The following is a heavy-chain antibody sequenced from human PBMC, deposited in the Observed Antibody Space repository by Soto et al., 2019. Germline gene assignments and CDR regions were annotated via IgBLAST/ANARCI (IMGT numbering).Heavy chain of an antibody. CDR1: GFTFSTYW. CDR2: INSDWSTT. V-gene: IGHV3-74*01. J-gene: IGHJ6*02. Sequence: GGSLTLSCAASGFTFSTYWMHWVRQAPGKGLVWVSRINSDWSTTNYADSVKGRFTISRDNAKNTLFLQMDSLRAEDTAIYYCARGLKGYYGPDVWGQGTTVTVSS. D-gene: IGHD3-22*01. CDR3: ARGLKGYYGPDV.